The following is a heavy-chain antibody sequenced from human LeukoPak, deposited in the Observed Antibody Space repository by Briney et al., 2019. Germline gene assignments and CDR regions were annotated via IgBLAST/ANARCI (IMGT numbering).Heavy chain of an antibody. CDR3: ARDAHGDYAYFQH. J-gene: IGHJ1*01. V-gene: IGHV4-61*01. CDR2: IYHSGST. CDR1: GGSVSSGSYY. Sequence: PSETLSLTCTVSGGSVSSGSYYWSWIRQPPGKGLEWIGEIYHSGSTNYNPSLKSRVTISVDKSKNQFSLKLSSVTAADTAVYYCARDAHGDYAYFQHWGQGTLVTVSS. D-gene: IGHD4-17*01.